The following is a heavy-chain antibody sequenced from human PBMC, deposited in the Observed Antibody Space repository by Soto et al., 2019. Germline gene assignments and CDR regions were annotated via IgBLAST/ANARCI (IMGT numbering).Heavy chain of an antibody. D-gene: IGHD6-6*01. CDR3: ARFIAARRKYYSGMEV. CDR2: IYPGDSDT. J-gene: IGHJ6*01. CDR1: GYSFTSYW. V-gene: IGHV5-51*01. Sequence: GESLKISCKGSGYSFTSYWIGWVRQMPGKGLEWMGIIYPGDSDTRYSPSFQGQVTISADKSISTAYLQWSSLKASDTAMSYCARFIAARRKYYSGMEVWEQGPTVTFSS.